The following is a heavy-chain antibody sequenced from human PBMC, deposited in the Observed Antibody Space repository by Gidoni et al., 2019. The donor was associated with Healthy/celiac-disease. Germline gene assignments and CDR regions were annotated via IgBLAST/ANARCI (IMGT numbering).Heavy chain of an antibody. CDR3: ARDSYYDSSGYPPDAFDI. J-gene: IGHJ3*02. V-gene: IGHV1-2*06. CDR2: INPNSGGT. D-gene: IGHD3-22*01. Sequence: QVQLVQSGAEVKKPGASVKVSCKASGSTFTGYYMHWVRQAPGQGLEWMGRINPNSGGTNYAQKFQGRVTMTRDTSISTAYMELSRLRSDDTAVYYCARDSYYDSSGYPPDAFDIWGQGTMVTVSS. CDR1: GSTFTGYY.